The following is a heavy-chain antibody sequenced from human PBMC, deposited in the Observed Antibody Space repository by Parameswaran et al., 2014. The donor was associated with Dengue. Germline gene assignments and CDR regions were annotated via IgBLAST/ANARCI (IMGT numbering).Heavy chain of an antibody. D-gene: IGHD3-3*01. Sequence: SWVRQAPGQGLEWMGWISAYTGNANYARKVQDRVTVTTDTSTSTAYMELRSLSSDDTGVYYCARAVQNDFWSYYNYYYAMDVWGQGTTVTVSS. CDR3: ARAVQNDFWSYYNYYYAMDV. CDR2: ISAYTGNA. V-gene: IGHV1-18*01. J-gene: IGHJ6*02.